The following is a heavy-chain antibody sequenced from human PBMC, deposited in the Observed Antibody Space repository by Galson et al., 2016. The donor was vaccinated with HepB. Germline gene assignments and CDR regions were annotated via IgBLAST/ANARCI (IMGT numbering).Heavy chain of an antibody. Sequence: TLSLTCSVSGSSLTSANYAWSWIRQPPGKGLEWIGHIYYDGTTYYKPSLKGRVSISLDTSKSQFSLNLNSVTSADTALYYCARRLAYCNTSGCRNWFDPWGQGTLVTVSS. V-gene: IGHV4-30-4*01. D-gene: IGHD2/OR15-2a*01. CDR2: IYYDGTT. CDR1: GSSLTSANYA. J-gene: IGHJ5*02. CDR3: ARRLAYCNTSGCRNWFDP.